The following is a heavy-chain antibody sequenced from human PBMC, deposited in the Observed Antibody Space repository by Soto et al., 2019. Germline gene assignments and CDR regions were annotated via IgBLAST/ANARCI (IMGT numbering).Heavy chain of an antibody. CDR3: ARVQSEGDYYYYYMDV. CDR1: GFTFSDYY. Sequence: QVQLVESGGGLVKPGGSLRLSCAASGFTFSDYYMSWISQAPGKGLEWVSYISSSGSTIYYADSVKGRFTISRDNAKNSLYLQMNSLRAEDTAVYYCARVQSEGDYYYYYMDVWGKGTTVTVSS. CDR2: ISSSGSTI. J-gene: IGHJ6*03. V-gene: IGHV3-11*01. D-gene: IGHD3-3*01.